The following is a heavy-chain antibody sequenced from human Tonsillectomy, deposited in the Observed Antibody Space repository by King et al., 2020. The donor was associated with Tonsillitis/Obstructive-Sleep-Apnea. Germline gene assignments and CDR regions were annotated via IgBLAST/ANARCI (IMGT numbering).Heavy chain of an antibody. D-gene: IGHD3-22*01. CDR3: ARDSMSHYFDSSTYYTFDY. J-gene: IGHJ4*02. V-gene: IGHV1-18*01. CDR1: GYTFTSYG. CDR2: ISAYNGDT. Sequence: VQLVESGAEVKKPGASVKVSCKASGYTFTSYGISWARLAPGQGLEWMGWISAYNGDTNYAQKLQDKVTMTTDTSTSTAYMELRSLRSDDTAVYYCARDSMSHYFDSSTYYTFDYWGQGTLVTVSS.